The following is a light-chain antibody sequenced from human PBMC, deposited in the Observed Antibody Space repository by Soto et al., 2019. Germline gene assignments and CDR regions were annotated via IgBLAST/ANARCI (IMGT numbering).Light chain of an antibody. CDR1: SSDVGAFHF. CDR2: NVS. J-gene: IGLJ1*01. V-gene: IGLV2-14*01. Sequence: QSVLTQPACVSGSPGQSITISCTGTSSDVGAFHFVTWYQQHPGKAPKLIICNVSERPSGVSTRFSGSKSGNTASLTIAGLQAEDEADYYCNSYTTRRTYVFGSGTKVT. CDR3: NSYTTRRTYV.